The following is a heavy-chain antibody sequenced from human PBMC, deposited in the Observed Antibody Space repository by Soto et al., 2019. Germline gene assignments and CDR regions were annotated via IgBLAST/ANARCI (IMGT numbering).Heavy chain of an antibody. V-gene: IGHV3-30*18. CDR3: AKDWDTVTNSYYFDY. CDR2: ISYDGSNK. Sequence: GSLRLSCAASGFTFSSYGMHWVRQAPGKGLEWVAVISYDGSNKYYADSVKGRFTISRDNSKNTLYLQMNSLRAEDTAVYYCAKDWDTVTNSYYFDYWGQGTLVTVSS. J-gene: IGHJ4*02. CDR1: GFTFSSYG. D-gene: IGHD4-17*01.